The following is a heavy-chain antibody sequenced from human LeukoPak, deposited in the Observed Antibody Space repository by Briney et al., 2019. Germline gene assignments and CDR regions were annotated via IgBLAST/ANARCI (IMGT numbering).Heavy chain of an antibody. J-gene: IGHJ4*02. Sequence: SRVTISVDTSKNQFSLKLSSVTAADTAVYYCARGYYGSGSLFDYWGRGTLVTVSS. V-gene: IGHV4-59*09. D-gene: IGHD3-10*01. CDR3: ARGYYGSGSLFDY.